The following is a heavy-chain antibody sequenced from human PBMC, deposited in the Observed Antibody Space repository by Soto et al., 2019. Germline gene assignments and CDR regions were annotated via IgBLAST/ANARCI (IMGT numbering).Heavy chain of an antibody. V-gene: IGHV4-31*03. Sequence: SETLSLTCTVSGGSISSGGYYWSWIRQHPGKGLEWIGYIYYSGSTYYNPSLKSRVTISVDTSKNQFSLKLSSVAAADTAVYYCARDRNGEADYWGQGTLVTFSS. CDR2: IYYSGST. CDR3: ARDRNGEADY. J-gene: IGHJ4*02. D-gene: IGHD4-17*01. CDR1: GGSISSGGYY.